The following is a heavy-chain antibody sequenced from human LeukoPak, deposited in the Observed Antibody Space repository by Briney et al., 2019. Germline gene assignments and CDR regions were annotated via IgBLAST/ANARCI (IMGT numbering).Heavy chain of an antibody. D-gene: IGHD4-17*01. CDR1: GYTFTSYY. J-gene: IGHJ4*02. CDR3: AREGLGDYEEEPSREFDY. Sequence: ASVKVSCKASGYTFTSYYMHWVRQAPGQGLEWMGIINPSGGSTSYAQKFQGRVTMTRDTSTSTVYMELSSLRSEDTAVYYCAREGLGDYEEEPSREFDYWGQGTLVTVSS. V-gene: IGHV1-46*01. CDR2: INPSGGST.